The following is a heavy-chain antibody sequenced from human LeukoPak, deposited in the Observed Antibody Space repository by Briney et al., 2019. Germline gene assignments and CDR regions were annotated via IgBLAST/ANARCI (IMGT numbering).Heavy chain of an antibody. Sequence: GESLRLSCAASGFTVSRNYMSWVRQAPGKGLEWVSVIYSDGSTYYSDSVKGRFTISRDNSKKTVYLQMNHLRAEDTAVYYCAGMEDILTDYQYHFDYWGQGTLVTVSS. J-gene: IGHJ4*02. CDR1: GFTVSRNY. CDR3: AGMEDILTDYQYHFDY. D-gene: IGHD3-9*01. CDR2: IYSDGST. V-gene: IGHV3-66*01.